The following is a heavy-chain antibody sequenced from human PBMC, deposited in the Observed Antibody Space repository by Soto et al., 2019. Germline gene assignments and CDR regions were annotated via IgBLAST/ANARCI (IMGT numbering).Heavy chain of an antibody. V-gene: IGHV3-23*01. D-gene: IGHD3-16*02. J-gene: IGHJ4*02. CDR2: LTAGGDST. CDR3: AASSRSLYWSYTN. CDR1: GFAFGTYA. Sequence: GGSLRLSCAASGFAFGTYAMAWVRQGPGEGLEWVSALTAGGDSTFYADSVTGRFAISRDNSRNTLYLQMNNLRAEDTAVYYCAASSRSLYWSYTNWGQGTLVTVSS.